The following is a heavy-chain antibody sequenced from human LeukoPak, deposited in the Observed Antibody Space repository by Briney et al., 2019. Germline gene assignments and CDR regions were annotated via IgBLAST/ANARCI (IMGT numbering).Heavy chain of an antibody. CDR2: IYYSGST. Sequence: KTSETLSLTRTVSGGSISSYYWSWIRQPPGKGLEWIGYIYYSGSTNYNPSLKSRVTISVDTSKNQFSLKLSSVTAADTAVYYCASTERCSTTCPLDYWGQGTLVTVSS. V-gene: IGHV4-59*01. CDR3: ASTERCSTTCPLDY. CDR1: GGSISSYY. D-gene: IGHD2-2*01. J-gene: IGHJ4*02.